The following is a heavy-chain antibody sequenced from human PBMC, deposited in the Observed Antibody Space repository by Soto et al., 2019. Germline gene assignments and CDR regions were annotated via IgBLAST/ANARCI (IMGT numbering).Heavy chain of an antibody. CDR1: GDSIGNYY. CDR2: IYYSWST. V-gene: IGHV4-59*08. D-gene: IGHD6-13*01. CDR3: ARHLWVGTSWYLGAFDI. J-gene: IGHJ3*02. Sequence: QVQLQESGPGLVKPSETLSLTCTVSGDSIGNYYWSWIRQPPGKGLEWIGYIYYSWSTNYTPSLKSRVTISVDTSKNQFSLKLNSVTAADTAVYYCARHLWVGTSWYLGAFDIWGQGTMVTVSS.